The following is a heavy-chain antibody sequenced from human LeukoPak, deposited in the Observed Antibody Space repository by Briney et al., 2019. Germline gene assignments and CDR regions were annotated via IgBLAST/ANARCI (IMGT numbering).Heavy chain of an antibody. CDR2: IYSGGST. CDR1: GFTVSSNY. Sequence: GGSLRLSCAASGFTVSSNYMSWVRQAPGKGLEWVSVIYSGGSTYYADSVTGRFTISRDNSKNTLYLQMNSLRAEDTAVYYCARGPVVAAPFDYWGQGTLVTVSS. D-gene: IGHD2-15*01. V-gene: IGHV3-66*01. CDR3: ARGPVVAAPFDY. J-gene: IGHJ4*02.